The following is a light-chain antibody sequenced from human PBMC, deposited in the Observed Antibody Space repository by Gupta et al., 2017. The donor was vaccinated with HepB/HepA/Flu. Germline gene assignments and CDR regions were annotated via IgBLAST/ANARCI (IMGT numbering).Light chain of an antibody. CDR1: SSDVGDYNY. CDR2: DVR. J-gene: IGLJ3*02. V-gene: IGLV2-14*03. Sequence: QPALTQPASVSGPPGQSITISCTGTSSDVGDYNYVSWYQQHPGKAHNLMIYDVRKRPAGVSSRFSGSKSGNTASLIISGRQEEDEADYYCSSDTSSNTWVFGGGTKLTVL. CDR3: SSDTSSNTWV.